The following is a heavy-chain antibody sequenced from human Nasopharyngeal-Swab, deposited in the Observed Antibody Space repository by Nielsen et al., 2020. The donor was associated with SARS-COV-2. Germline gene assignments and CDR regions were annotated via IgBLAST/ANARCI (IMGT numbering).Heavy chain of an antibody. CDR1: GYTLTELS. J-gene: IGHJ6*03. CDR2: IIPILGKA. CDR3: ARAGRRYSNGEIDGFHYMDV. D-gene: IGHD2-15*01. V-gene: IGHV1-69*04. Sequence: SVKVSCKVSGYTLTELSMHWVRQAPGQGLEWIGRIIPILGKANNARKFQGRVTITADKSTSTVYMELSSLRSEDTAVYYCARAGRRYSNGEIDGFHYMDVWGRGTAVAVSS.